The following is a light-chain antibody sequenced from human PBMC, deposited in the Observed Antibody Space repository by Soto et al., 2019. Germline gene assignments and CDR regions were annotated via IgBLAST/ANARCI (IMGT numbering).Light chain of an antibody. CDR2: GAS. CDR3: QKYGSSPYT. Sequence: ELVLTQSPGTLSLSPGERATLSCSSSQSVSSSYLAWYQQEPGQAPRLLIFGASSRDTGIPDRFSGSGSGTDFPLTIRRLEPEDFAVYYCQKYGSSPYTFGQGNKLAIQ. V-gene: IGKV3-20*01. CDR1: QSVSSSY. J-gene: IGKJ2*01.